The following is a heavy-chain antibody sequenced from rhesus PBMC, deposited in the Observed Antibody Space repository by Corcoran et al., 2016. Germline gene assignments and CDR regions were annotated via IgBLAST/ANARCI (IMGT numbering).Heavy chain of an antibody. V-gene: IGHV5-20*01. CDR1: GYSFTSYW. D-gene: IGHD3-3*01. CDR3: AKGKYLDWLSLKSYGLDS. Sequence: EVQLVQSGAEVKRPGESLKISCKTSGYSFTSYWISWVRQMPGKGLEWMGAIDPSDSDPRYNPAFQGQVTISADKFISTAYLQWSRLKASDTATYYCAKGKYLDWLSLKSYGLDSWGQGVVVTVSS. J-gene: IGHJ6*01. CDR2: IDPSDSDP.